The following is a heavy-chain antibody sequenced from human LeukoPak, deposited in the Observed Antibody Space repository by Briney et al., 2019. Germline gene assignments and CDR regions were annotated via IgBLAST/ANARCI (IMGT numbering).Heavy chain of an antibody. D-gene: IGHD6-13*01. V-gene: IGHV3-23*01. Sequence: GGSLRRSCAASGFTVSSYAMSWVRQAPGKGLEWVSAISGSGGSTYYADSGKGRFTISRDNSKNTLYLQMNSLRAEDTAVYYCAKAPVSSWINWFDPWGQGTLVTVSS. CDR1: GFTVSSYA. CDR3: AKAPVSSWINWFDP. J-gene: IGHJ5*02. CDR2: ISGSGGST.